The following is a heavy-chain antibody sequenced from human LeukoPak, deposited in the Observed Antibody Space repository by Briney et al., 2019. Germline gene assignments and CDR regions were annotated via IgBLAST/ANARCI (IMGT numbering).Heavy chain of an antibody. CDR2: ISSSSYI. J-gene: IGHJ3*02. V-gene: IGHV3-21*01. D-gene: IGHD2-2*01. Sequence: GGSLRLSCAASGFTFSSYSMNWVRQAPGKGLEWVSSISSSSYIYYADSVKGRFTISRDNAKNSLYLQMNSLRAEDTAVYYCARDRLCSSTSCSGAFDIWGQGTMVTVSS. CDR3: ARDRLCSSTSCSGAFDI. CDR1: GFTFSSYS.